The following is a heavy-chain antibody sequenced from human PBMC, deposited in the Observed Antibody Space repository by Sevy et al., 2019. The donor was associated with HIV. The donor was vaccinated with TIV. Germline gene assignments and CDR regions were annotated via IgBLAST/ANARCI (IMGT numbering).Heavy chain of an antibody. CDR2: INPDSGGP. CDR3: VRDDRDGYFDY. Sequence: ASVKVSCKASGYTCTGYYMHWVRLAPRQGLEWMGWINPDSGGPNYAPKFQGRVTLTRDTSISTAYMELSRLKSDDTAVYYCVRDDRDGYFDYWGQGTLVTVSS. V-gene: IGHV1-2*02. CDR1: GYTCTGYY. J-gene: IGHJ4*02.